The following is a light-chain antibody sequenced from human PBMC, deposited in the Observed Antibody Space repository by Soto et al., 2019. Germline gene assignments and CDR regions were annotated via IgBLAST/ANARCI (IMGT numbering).Light chain of an antibody. V-gene: IGKV3-20*01. J-gene: IGKJ1*01. CDR3: QQYGSSSLT. CDR1: PSISSSY. Sequence: EIVLTQSPGTLSLSPGKRATLSCRASPSISSSYLAWYQQRPGQSPRLLLYGASSRATGIPDRFSGSGSGTEFNLTISRLEPEEFAVYYCQQYGSSSLTCGQGTKVEIK. CDR2: GAS.